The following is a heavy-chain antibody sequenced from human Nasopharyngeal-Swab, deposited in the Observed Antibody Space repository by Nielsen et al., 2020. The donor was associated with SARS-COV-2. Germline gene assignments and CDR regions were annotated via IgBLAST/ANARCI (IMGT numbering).Heavy chain of an antibody. CDR2: ISSSSSTI. V-gene: IGHV3-48*01. Sequence: GGSLRLSCAASGFTFSSYSMNWVRQAPGKGLEWVSYISSSSSTIYYADSVKGRFTISRDNAKNSLYLQVNSLRAEDTAVYYCARHSGWSFDYWGQGTLVTVSS. J-gene: IGHJ4*02. CDR1: GFTFSSYS. CDR3: ARHSGWSFDY. D-gene: IGHD6-19*01.